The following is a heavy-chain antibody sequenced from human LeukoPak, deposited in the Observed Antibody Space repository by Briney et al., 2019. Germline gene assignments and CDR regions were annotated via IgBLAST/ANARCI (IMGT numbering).Heavy chain of an antibody. CDR3: ARDRVVVAADGDYYYYGMDV. J-gene: IGHJ6*02. CDR1: GFTFSSYA. V-gene: IGHV3-30-3*01. Sequence: GGSLRLSCAASGFTFSSYAMHWVRQAPGKGLEWVVVISYDGSNKYYADSVKGRFTISRDNSKNTLYLQMNSLRAEDTAVYYCARDRVVVAADGDYYYYGMDVWGQGTTVTVSS. D-gene: IGHD2-15*01. CDR2: ISYDGSNK.